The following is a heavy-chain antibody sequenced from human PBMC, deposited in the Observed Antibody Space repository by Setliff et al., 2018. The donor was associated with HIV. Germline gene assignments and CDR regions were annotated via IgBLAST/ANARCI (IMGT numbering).Heavy chain of an antibody. CDR1: GYTFISYA. D-gene: IGHD3-10*01. CDR2: ITGGSGNT. Sequence: ASVKVSCKASGYTFISYAIHWVRHAPGQSLEWMGWITGGSGNTKYSEKFQGRVTLTRDTSASTAYMELSSLRSEDTAVYYCARKGSGSSFDFEYWGQGTLVTVSS. V-gene: IGHV1-3*01. J-gene: IGHJ4*02. CDR3: ARKGSGSSFDFEY.